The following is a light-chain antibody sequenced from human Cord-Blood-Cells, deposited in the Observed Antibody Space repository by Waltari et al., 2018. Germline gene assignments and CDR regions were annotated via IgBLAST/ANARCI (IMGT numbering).Light chain of an antibody. CDR3: MQGTHWLWT. Sequence: DVVMTQSPLSLPVTLGQPASISCRSSQSLVYSDGNTYLNWFQQRPGQSPRLLIYEVSSRDSGVPDRFSGSGSGTDFTLKISRVEAEDVGVYYCMQGTHWLWTFGQGTKVEIK. CDR2: EVS. J-gene: IGKJ1*01. V-gene: IGKV2-30*01. CDR1: QSLVYSDGNTY.